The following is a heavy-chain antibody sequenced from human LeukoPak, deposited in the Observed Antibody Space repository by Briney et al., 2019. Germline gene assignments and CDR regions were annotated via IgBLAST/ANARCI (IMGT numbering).Heavy chain of an antibody. CDR2: ITGSGSST. Sequence: PGGSLRLSCATSGFTFSSYALSWVRQAPGKGLEWVSAITGSGSSTYYADSVKGRFTISRDNSKNTLYLQMNSLRAEDTAVYYCAKKKASGWLQYFDYWGQGTLVTASS. CDR1: GFTFSSYA. D-gene: IGHD5-24*01. J-gene: IGHJ4*02. V-gene: IGHV3-23*01. CDR3: AKKKASGWLQYFDY.